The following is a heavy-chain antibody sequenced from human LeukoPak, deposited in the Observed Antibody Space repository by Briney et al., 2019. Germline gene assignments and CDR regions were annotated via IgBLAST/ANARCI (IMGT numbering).Heavy chain of an antibody. J-gene: IGHJ4*02. D-gene: IGHD3-22*01. Sequence: TGGSLRLSCAVSEITLSNYGMTWVRQAPGKGLEWVAGLSGSGGSTNYADSVKGRFTISRDNAKNTLYLQMNSLRAEDTAVYFCAKRGVVTRVILVGFHKEAYYFDSWGQGVLVTVSS. CDR1: EITLSNYG. V-gene: IGHV3-23*01. CDR3: AKRGVVTRVILVGFHKEAYYFDS. CDR2: LSGSGGST.